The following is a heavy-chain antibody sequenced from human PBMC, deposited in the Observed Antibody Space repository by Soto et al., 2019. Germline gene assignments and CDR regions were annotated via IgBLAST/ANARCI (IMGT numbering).Heavy chain of an antibody. CDR2: ISSSSSYI. V-gene: IGHV3-21*01. D-gene: IGHD3-22*01. CDR3: ARDYYDSSAPPIAFDY. CDR1: GFTFSSYS. J-gene: IGHJ4*02. Sequence: GGSLRLSCAASGFTFSSYSMNWVRQAPGKGLEWVSSISSSSSYIYYADSVKGRFTISRDNAKNSLYLQMNSLRAEDTAVYYCARDYYDSSAPPIAFDYWGQGTLVTVSS.